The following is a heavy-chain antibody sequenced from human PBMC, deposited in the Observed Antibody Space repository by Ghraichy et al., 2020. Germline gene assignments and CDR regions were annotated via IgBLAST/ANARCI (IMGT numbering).Heavy chain of an antibody. CDR2: INPNNGGT. CDR3: ARLLTTVTTGDY. D-gene: IGHD4-17*01. V-gene: IGHV1-2*02. Sequence: ASVKVSCKASGYTFTGYYMHWVRQAPGQGLEWMGWINPNNGGTNYAQKFQGRVTMTRDTSMSTAYMELSRLRSDDTAVYYCARLLTTVTTGDYWGQGTLVRLL. CDR1: GYTFTGYY. J-gene: IGHJ4*02.